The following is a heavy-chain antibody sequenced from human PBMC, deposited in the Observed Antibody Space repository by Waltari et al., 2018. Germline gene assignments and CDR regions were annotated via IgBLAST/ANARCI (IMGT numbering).Heavy chain of an antibody. J-gene: IGHJ4*02. Sequence: QVQLQESGPGLVKPSETLSLTCSVSGGSINNYFWNWIRQPPGKGLQWLGYIRHPGIPKSNPSLKRRVTMAVDTSKSQFSLRLTSVSATDTAVYFCARWDSPGRYFGDWGQGTPVTVSS. CDR1: GGSINNYF. V-gene: IGHV4-59*08. D-gene: IGHD1-20*01. CDR3: ARWDSPGRYFGD. CDR2: IRHPGIP.